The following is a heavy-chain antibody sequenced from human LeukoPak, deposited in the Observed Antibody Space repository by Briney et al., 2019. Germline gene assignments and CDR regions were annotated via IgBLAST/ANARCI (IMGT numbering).Heavy chain of an antibody. J-gene: IGHJ4*02. Sequence: PSETLSLTCAVSGYSISSGYYGGWIRQPPGQGLGWIGSIYHSGSTYYNPSLKSRVTISVDTSKNQFSLTLSSVTAADTAVYYCARDFGSGWYTGQGDYWGQGTLVTVSS. CDR3: ARDFGSGWYTGQGDY. CDR2: IYHSGST. V-gene: IGHV4-38-2*02. D-gene: IGHD6-19*01. CDR1: GYSISSGYY.